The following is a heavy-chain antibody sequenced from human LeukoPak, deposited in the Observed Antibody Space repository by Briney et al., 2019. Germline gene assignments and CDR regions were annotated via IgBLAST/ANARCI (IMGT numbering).Heavy chain of an antibody. D-gene: IGHD6-19*01. CDR2: IYYSGTT. J-gene: IGHJ4*02. CDR1: VGSISSYY. CDR3: ATYSGQTKDFGY. V-gene: IGHV4-59*03. Sequence: SETLSLTCTVSVGSISSYYWSWIRQPPGKGLEWIGYIYYSGTTNYNPSLKSRVTISLDTSQNQFSLNLSSVSAADTAVYYCATYSGQTKDFGYWGQGTLVTVSA.